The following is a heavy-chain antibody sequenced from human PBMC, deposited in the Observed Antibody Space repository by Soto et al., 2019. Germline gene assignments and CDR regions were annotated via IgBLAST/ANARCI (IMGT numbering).Heavy chain of an antibody. D-gene: IGHD2-15*01. CDR3: GKAGGSEQGVSYFYYGMDV. CDR1: GFTFSSYA. V-gene: IGHV3-23*01. Sequence: EVQLLESGGGLVQPGGSLRLSCAASGFTFSSYAMSWVRQAPGKGLEWVSAISGSGGSTYYADSVKGRFTISRDNSKNTLYLQMHSLRAGDTDVYYCGKAGGSEQGVSYFYYGMDVWGQGTTVTVSS. J-gene: IGHJ6*02. CDR2: ISGSGGST.